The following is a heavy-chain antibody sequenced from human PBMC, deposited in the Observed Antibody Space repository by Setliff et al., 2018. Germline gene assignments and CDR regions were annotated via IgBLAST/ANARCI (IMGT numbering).Heavy chain of an antibody. V-gene: IGHV3-21*01. Sequence: GGSLRLSCAASGSTFSSYSMNWVRQAPGKGLEWVSSISSSSSYIYYADSVKGRFTISRDNAKNSLYLQMNSLRAEDTAVYYCARDKLRFLENWFDPWGQGTLVTVSS. CDR2: ISSSSSYI. D-gene: IGHD3-3*01. CDR3: ARDKLRFLENWFDP. J-gene: IGHJ5*02. CDR1: GSTFSSYS.